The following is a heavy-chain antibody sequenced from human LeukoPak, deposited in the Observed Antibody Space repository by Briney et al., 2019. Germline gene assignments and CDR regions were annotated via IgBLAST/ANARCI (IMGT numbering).Heavy chain of an antibody. Sequence: SSVKVSCKASGGTFSSYAISWVRQAPGQGLEWMGRIIPIFGTANYAQKFQGRVTITTDESTSTAYTELSSLRSEDTAVYYCASFMSIDVVVVAGGPGRIMDIWGQGTMVTVSS. J-gene: IGHJ3*02. CDR3: ASFMSIDVVVVAGGPGRIMDI. D-gene: IGHD2-15*01. CDR1: GGTFSSYA. V-gene: IGHV1-69*05. CDR2: IIPIFGTA.